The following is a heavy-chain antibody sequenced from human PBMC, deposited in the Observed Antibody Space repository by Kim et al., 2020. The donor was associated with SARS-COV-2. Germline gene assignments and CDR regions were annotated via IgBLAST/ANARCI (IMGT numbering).Heavy chain of an antibody. J-gene: IGHJ4*02. D-gene: IGHD6-13*01. CDR3: AKDSSSWYLGRSVYFDY. V-gene: IGHV3-9*01. CDR2: ISWNSGSI. CDR1: GFTFDDYA. Sequence: GGSLRLSCAASGFTFDDYAMHWVRQAPGKGLEWVSGISWNSGSIGYADSVKGRFTISRDNAKNSLYLQMNSLRAEDTALYYCAKDSSSWYLGRSVYFDYWGQGTLVTVSS.